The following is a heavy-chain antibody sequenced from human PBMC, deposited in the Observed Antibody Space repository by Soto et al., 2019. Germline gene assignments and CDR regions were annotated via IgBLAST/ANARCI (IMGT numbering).Heavy chain of an antibody. CDR3: ARAGSGEGAGFYYYGMDV. V-gene: IGHV1-2*02. J-gene: IGHJ6*02. CDR2: INPNSGGK. CDR1: GYTFTGYY. Sequence: ASVKVSFKACGYTFTGYYMHWLRQAPGQGREWMGWINPNSGGKDYADYVKGRFTSSRDNSKNTVYLQMNSLRAEERAVYYCARAGSGEGAGFYYYGMDVWGQGTTVTVSS. D-gene: IGHD4-17*01.